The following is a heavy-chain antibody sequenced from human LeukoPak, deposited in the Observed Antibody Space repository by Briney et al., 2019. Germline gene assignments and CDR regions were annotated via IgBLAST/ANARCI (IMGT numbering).Heavy chain of an antibody. J-gene: IGHJ1*01. CDR1: GFIVGNSY. D-gene: IGHD1-26*01. CDR3: AREASGSYFHN. Sequence: PGGSLRLSCAASGFIVGNSYKSWVRQAPGKGLEWISLIRTDDSTHYADSVKGRFTISRDTSRNTLYLQMNILRAEDTAVYYCAREASGSYFHNWGQGTLVTVSS. V-gene: IGHV3-53*01. CDR2: IRTDDST.